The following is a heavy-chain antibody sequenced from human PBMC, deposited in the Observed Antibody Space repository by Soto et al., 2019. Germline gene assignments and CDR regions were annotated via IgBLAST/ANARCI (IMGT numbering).Heavy chain of an antibody. D-gene: IGHD6-19*01. CDR1: GFTFSNAW. Sequence: GGSLRLSCAASGFTFSNAWMSCVRQAPGKGLEWVGRIKSKTDGGTTDYAAPVKGRFTISRDDSKNTLYLQMNSLKTEDTAVYYCTTAPDPHSSGWYENGGFDYWGQGTLVTVSS. CDR2: IKSKTDGGTT. CDR3: TTAPDPHSSGWYENGGFDY. J-gene: IGHJ4*02. V-gene: IGHV3-15*01.